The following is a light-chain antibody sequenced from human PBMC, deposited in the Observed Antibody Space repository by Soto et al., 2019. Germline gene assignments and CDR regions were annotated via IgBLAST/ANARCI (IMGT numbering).Light chain of an antibody. V-gene: IGLV1-40*01. CDR3: QSYDSALSAVV. J-gene: IGLJ2*01. Sequence: QSVLTQPPSLSGAPGQRVTIFCTGNKSNIGSAYDVHWYQQLPGKAPRLLIYENTNRPSGVPDRFSASKSGTSASLDITGLQAEDEADYFCQSYDSALSAVVFGGGTKVTVL. CDR2: ENT. CDR1: KSNIGSAYD.